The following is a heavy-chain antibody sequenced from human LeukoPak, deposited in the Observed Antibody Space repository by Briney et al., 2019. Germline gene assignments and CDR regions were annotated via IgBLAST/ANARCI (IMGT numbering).Heavy chain of an antibody. V-gene: IGHV3-48*04. D-gene: IGHD3-3*02. CDR3: ARAFSIDC. CDR2: ISTSGGTI. Sequence: PGGSLRLSCAASGFTFGSYWMHWVRQAPGKGLEWVSYISTSGGTIYYADSVKGRFTISRDNARNSLYLQMNSLRAEDTAVYYCARAFSIDCWGQGTLVTVSS. CDR1: GFTFGSYW. J-gene: IGHJ4*02.